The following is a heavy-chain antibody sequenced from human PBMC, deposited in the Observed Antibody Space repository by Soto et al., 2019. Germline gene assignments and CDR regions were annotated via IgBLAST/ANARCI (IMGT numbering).Heavy chain of an antibody. D-gene: IGHD2-2*01. CDR1: GFSLSTSGVG. CDR3: AHGGYCSSTSCYYYYYGMDV. V-gene: IGHV2-5*01. Sequence: SGPTLVNPTPTLTLTCTFSGFSLSTSGVGVGWIRQPPGKALEWLALIYWNDDKRYSPSLKSRLTITKDTSKNQVVLTMTNMDPVDTATYYCAHGGYCSSTSCYYYYYGMDVWGQGTTVTVSS. CDR2: IYWNDDK. J-gene: IGHJ6*02.